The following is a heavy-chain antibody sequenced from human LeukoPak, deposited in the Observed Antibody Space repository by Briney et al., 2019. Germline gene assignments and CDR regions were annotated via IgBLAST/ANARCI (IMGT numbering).Heavy chain of an antibody. V-gene: IGHV3-43*02. Sequence: GGSLRLSCAASGFTFDDYAMHWVRQAPGKGLEWVSLISGDGGSTYYADSVKGRFTISRDNSKNSLYLQMNSLRTEDTALYYCAKDISWFGKLFPFDYWGQGTLVTVSS. CDR3: AKDISWFGKLFPFDY. CDR2: ISGDGGST. CDR1: GFTFDDYA. D-gene: IGHD3-10*01. J-gene: IGHJ4*02.